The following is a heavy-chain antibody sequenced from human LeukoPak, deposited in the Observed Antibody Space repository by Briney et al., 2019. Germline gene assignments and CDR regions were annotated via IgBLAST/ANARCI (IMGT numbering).Heavy chain of an antibody. J-gene: IGHJ3*02. V-gene: IGHV3-30*04. D-gene: IGHD3-3*01. Sequence: GGSLRLSCAASGFTFSSYAMHWVRQAPGKGLEGVAVISYDGSNKYYADSVKGRFTISRDNSKNTLYLQMNSLRAEDTAVYYCARTITIYAFDIWGQGTMVTVSS. CDR3: ARTITIYAFDI. CDR1: GFTFSSYA. CDR2: ISYDGSNK.